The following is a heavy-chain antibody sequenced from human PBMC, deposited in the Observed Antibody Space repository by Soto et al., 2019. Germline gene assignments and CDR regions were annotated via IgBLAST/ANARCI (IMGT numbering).Heavy chain of an antibody. CDR2: ISGSGGST. Sequence: GGSLRLSCAASGFTFSSYAMNWVRQAPGKGLEWVSGISGSGGSTFYADSVKGRFTISRDNSKNTLYLQMNSLRAEDTALYYCAKDGRLGELSSYFDYWGQGTLVTVSS. J-gene: IGHJ4*02. V-gene: IGHV3-23*01. CDR1: GFTFSSYA. CDR3: AKDGRLGELSSYFDY. D-gene: IGHD3-16*02.